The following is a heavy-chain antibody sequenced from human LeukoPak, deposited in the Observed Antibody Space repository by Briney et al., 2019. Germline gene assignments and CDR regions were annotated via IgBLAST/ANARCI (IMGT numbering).Heavy chain of an antibody. CDR2: IYSGGST. Sequence: GGSLRLSCAASGFTVSSNYMSWVRQAPGKGLEWVSVIYSGGSTYYADSVKGRFTISRDNSKNTLYLQMNSLRAEDTAVYYCAKDAAMAIFYYYYGMDVWGQGTTVTVSS. V-gene: IGHV3-53*05. J-gene: IGHJ6*02. CDR3: AKDAAMAIFYYYYGMDV. CDR1: GFTVSSNY. D-gene: IGHD5-18*01.